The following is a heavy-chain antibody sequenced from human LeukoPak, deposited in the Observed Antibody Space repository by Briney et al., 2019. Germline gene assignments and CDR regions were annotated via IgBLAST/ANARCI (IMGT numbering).Heavy chain of an antibody. J-gene: IGHJ4*02. CDR3: ARDSPIVDCDY. CDR2: IGSSSSYI. D-gene: IGHD2-15*01. Sequence: GGSLRLSCAASGFTFSSYSMNWVRQAPGKGLEWVSSIGSSSSYIYYADSVKGRFTISRDNAKNSLYLQMNSLRAEDTAVYYCARDSPIVDCDYWGQGTLVTVSS. V-gene: IGHV3-21*01. CDR1: GFTFSSYS.